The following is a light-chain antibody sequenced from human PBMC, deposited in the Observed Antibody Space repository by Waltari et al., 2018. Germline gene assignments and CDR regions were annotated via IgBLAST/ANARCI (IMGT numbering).Light chain of an antibody. CDR2: ATS. CDR3: QQYYSYPYT. Sequence: AIRMTQSPSSFPASIGDRVTITCRASQGVSSSLAWYQQKPGKAPKLLIFATSTLQSGVPARFSGSGSGTEFTLTVSCLQSEDFATYDCQQYYSYPYTFGQGTKLEIK. CDR1: QGVSSS. V-gene: IGKV1-8*01. J-gene: IGKJ2*01.